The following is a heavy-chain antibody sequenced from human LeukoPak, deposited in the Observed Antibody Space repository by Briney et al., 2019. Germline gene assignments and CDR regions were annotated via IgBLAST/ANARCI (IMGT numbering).Heavy chain of an antibody. J-gene: IGHJ4*02. CDR2: ISYDGSNK. CDR1: GFTFSSYA. CDR3: AKGTGSGSYFTSFDY. Sequence: GRSLRLSCAASGFTFSSYAMHWVRQAPGKGLEWVAVISYDGSNKYYADSVKGRFTISRDNSKNTLHLQMNSLRAEDTAVYYCAKGTGSGSYFTSFDYWGQGTLVIVSS. D-gene: IGHD1-26*01. V-gene: IGHV3-30-3*01.